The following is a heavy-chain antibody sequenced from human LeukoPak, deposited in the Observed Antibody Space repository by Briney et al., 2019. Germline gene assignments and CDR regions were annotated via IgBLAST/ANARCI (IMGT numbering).Heavy chain of an antibody. Sequence: GASVKVSCKASGYTFTGYHMHWVRQAPGQGLEWMGWINPNSGGTNYAQKFQGRVTMTRDTSISTAYMELSRLRSDDTAVYYCARSLYCSSTSCYTFDYWGQGTLVTVSS. CDR2: INPNSGGT. V-gene: IGHV1-2*02. J-gene: IGHJ4*02. CDR1: GYTFTGYH. D-gene: IGHD2-2*02. CDR3: ARSLYCSSTSCYTFDY.